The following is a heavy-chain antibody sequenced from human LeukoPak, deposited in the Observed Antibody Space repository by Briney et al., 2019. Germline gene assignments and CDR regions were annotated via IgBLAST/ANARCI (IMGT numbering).Heavy chain of an antibody. D-gene: IGHD6-6*01. V-gene: IGHV4-39*01. Sequence: PSETLSLTCTVSGGSISSSSFYWDWIRQPPGKGLEWIGNIYYSGSTYYNPSLKSRVTISVDTSKNQFSLKLSSVTAADTAVYYCARYSSSVGWFDPWGQGTLVTVSS. J-gene: IGHJ5*02. CDR1: GGSISSSSFY. CDR2: IYYSGST. CDR3: ARYSSSVGWFDP.